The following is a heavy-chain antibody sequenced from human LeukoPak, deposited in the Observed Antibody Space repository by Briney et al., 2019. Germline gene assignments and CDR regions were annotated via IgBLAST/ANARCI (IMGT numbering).Heavy chain of an antibody. J-gene: IGHJ4*02. V-gene: IGHV3-23*01. Sequence: KAGGSLRLSCAASGFTFSSYAMSWVRQAPGEGLEWVSAISGSGGSTYYADSVKGRFTISRDNSKNTLYLQMNSLRAEDTAVYYCAKDMGGNFDYWGQGTLVTVSS. CDR2: ISGSGGST. D-gene: IGHD1-26*01. CDR3: AKDMGGNFDY. CDR1: GFTFSSYA.